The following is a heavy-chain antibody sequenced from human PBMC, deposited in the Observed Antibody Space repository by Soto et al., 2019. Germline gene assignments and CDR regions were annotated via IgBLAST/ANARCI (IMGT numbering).Heavy chain of an antibody. V-gene: IGHV3-33*01. CDR3: ARDLSSGGTNACDV. CDR1: RFTFSSYG. CDR2: IWYDGSNK. Sequence: QVQLVESGGGVVQPGRSLRLSCAASRFTFSSYGMHWVRQAPGKGLEWVAVIWYDGSNKYSADSVKGRFTISRDNSKNTLYLQMNSLRVEDTAVYYCARDLSSGGTNACDVWGQGTVVTVS. J-gene: IGHJ3*01. D-gene: IGHD2-15*01.